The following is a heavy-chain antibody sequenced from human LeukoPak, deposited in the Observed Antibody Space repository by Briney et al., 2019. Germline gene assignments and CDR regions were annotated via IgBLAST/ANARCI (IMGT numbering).Heavy chain of an antibody. CDR2: IYYSGST. Sequence: SETLSLSCTVSGGSINSYYWSWIRQPPGKGLEWIGYIYYSGSTNYNPSLKSRVTISRDTSKNQFSLKLRSVTAADTAVYYCTSGGMVSGDYWGHGTLVTVSS. D-gene: IGHD2-8*01. CDR1: GGSINSYY. J-gene: IGHJ4*01. CDR3: TSGGMVSGDY. V-gene: IGHV4-59*01.